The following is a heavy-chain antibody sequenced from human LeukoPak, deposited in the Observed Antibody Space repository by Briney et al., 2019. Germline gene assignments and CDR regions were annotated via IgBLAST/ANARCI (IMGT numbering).Heavy chain of an antibody. V-gene: IGHV4-59*01. D-gene: IGHD6-19*01. CDR3: ARGLAVAGRGWLDP. CDR1: GGSISSYY. J-gene: IGHJ5*02. Sequence: SETLSLTCTVSGGSISSYYWSWIRQPPGKGLEWIGYIYYSGSTNYNPSLKSRVTISVDTSKNQFSLKLSSVTAADTAVYYCARGLAVAGRGWLDPWGQGTLVTVSS. CDR2: IYYSGST.